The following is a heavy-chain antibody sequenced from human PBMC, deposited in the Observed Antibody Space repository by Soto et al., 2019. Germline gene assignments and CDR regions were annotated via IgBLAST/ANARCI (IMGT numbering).Heavy chain of an antibody. CDR2: IAHDGSNK. Sequence: QVQLVESGGGVVQPGRSLRLSCAASGFTFRSYAMHWVRQAPGKGLECVAVIAHDGSNKFYRDYVRGRFTISRDNSENTLYLRIYGLRYQETAVYYCARGGREDIVVVLGVRTGEYGVEVWGQGTTVTVSS. CDR1: GFTFRSYA. D-gene: IGHD2-15*01. V-gene: IGHV3-30-3*01. CDR3: ARGGREDIVVVLGVRTGEYGVEV. J-gene: IGHJ6*02.